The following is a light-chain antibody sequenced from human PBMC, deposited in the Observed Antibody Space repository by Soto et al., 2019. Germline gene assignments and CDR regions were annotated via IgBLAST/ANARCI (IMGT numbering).Light chain of an antibody. CDR3: QQYKSYSPYT. Sequence: DIQMTQSPSTLSASVGDRVTITCRASKSISSWLAWYQQKPGKAPKLLIYKASSLESGVPSRFSGSGSGTEFPLTISRLQPDDFATYYCQQYKSYSPYTFGQGTKLEIK. V-gene: IGKV1-5*03. CDR2: KAS. CDR1: KSISSW. J-gene: IGKJ2*01.